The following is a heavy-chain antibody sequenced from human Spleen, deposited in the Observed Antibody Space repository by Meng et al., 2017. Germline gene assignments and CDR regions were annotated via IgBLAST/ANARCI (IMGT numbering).Heavy chain of an antibody. J-gene: IGHJ4*02. D-gene: IGHD2-21*02. CDR1: GGSLSGYY. CDR2: VDDSGTT. CDR3: RLAYCISDCGDY. Sequence: VQLQQWGAGLLKPSETLSLTCAVFGGSLSGYYCNWFRQPPGKGLEWIGGVDDSGTTDYNPSLKSRVTMSVTTSKKQFSLKLTSVTAADTALYYCRLAYCISDCGDYWGQGILVTVSS. V-gene: IGHV4-34*01.